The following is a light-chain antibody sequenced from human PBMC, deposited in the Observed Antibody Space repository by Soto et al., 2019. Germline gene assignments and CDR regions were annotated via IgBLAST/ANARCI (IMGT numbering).Light chain of an antibody. CDR1: QTINTRY. V-gene: IGKV3-20*01. CDR3: QQFASSPGFT. J-gene: IGKJ3*01. Sequence: EIVLTQSPGTLSLSPGERATLSCRASQTINTRYLAWYQQKPGQAPRLLIYGASSRATGIPDRFSGSGSGTDCTLTISRLEPEDFAVYYCQQFASSPGFTFGPGTKVDMK. CDR2: GAS.